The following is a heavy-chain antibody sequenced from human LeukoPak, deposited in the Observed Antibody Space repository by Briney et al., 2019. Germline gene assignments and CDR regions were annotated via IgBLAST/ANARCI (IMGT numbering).Heavy chain of an antibody. V-gene: IGHV3-30*04. CDR3: ARGVMRYGSGSYSWWFDP. J-gene: IGHJ5*02. CDR2: ISYDGSNK. Sequence: GRSLRLSCAASGFTFSSYAMHWVRQAPGKGLEWVAVISYDGSNKYYADSVKGRFTISRDNSKNTLYLQMNSLRAEDTAVYYCARGVMRYGSGSYSWWFDPWGQGTLVTVSS. CDR1: GFTFSSYA. D-gene: IGHD3-10*01.